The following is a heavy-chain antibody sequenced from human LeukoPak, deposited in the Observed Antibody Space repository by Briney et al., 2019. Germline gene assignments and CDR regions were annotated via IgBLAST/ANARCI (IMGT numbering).Heavy chain of an antibody. CDR2: IYYSGST. CDR3: ARFNSAYIAAFDY. V-gene: IGHV4-59*08. J-gene: IGHJ4*02. Sequence: SETLSLTCTVSGGSINSYYWNWIRQPPGKGLEWIGYIYYSGSTNYNPSLKSRVTISVDTSKNQFSLKLSSVTAADTAVYYCARFNSAYIAAFDYWGQGTLVTVFS. CDR1: GGSINSYY. D-gene: IGHD6-13*01.